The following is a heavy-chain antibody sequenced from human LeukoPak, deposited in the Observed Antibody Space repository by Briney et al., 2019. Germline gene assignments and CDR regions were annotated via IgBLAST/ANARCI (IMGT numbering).Heavy chain of an antibody. CDR3: ARDTLSGPGSYYTVKCYYYMDV. J-gene: IGHJ6*03. Sequence: GGSLRLSHAASGFTFSSYWMSWVRQSPGKGLEWVANIKQDGSEKYYVDSVKGRFTISRDNAKNSLYLQMNSLRAEDTAVYYCARDTLSGPGSYYTVKCYYYMDVWGKGTTVTVSS. CDR1: GFTFSSYW. D-gene: IGHD3-10*01. CDR2: IKQDGSEK. V-gene: IGHV3-7*01.